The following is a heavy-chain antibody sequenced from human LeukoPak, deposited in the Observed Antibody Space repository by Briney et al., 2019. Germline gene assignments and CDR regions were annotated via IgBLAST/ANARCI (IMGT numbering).Heavy chain of an antibody. Sequence: GGSLRLSWAASGFTFSSYAMTWVRQAPGKGLEWVSAISGSGGSTYYADSVKGRFTISRDNSKNTLYLQMNSLRAEDTAVYYCAKGSTAITLFDYWGQGTLVSVSS. CDR2: ISGSGGST. D-gene: IGHD2-21*02. J-gene: IGHJ4*02. CDR1: GFTFSSYA. CDR3: AKGSTAITLFDY. V-gene: IGHV3-23*01.